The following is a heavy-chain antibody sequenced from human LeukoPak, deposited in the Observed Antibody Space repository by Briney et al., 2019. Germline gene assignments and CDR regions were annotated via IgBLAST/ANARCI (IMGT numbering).Heavy chain of an antibody. D-gene: IGHD6-19*01. V-gene: IGHV1-2*02. J-gene: IGHJ4*02. CDR1: GYTFTGYY. CDR2: INPNTGGT. Sequence: ASVKVSCKASGYTFTGYYMHWVRQAPGQGLEWMGWINPNTGGTNYAQKFQGRVTMTRDTSISTACMELSSLRSDDTAVYYCARAMYSSGWYPFDYWGQGTLVTVSS. CDR3: ARAMYSSGWYPFDY.